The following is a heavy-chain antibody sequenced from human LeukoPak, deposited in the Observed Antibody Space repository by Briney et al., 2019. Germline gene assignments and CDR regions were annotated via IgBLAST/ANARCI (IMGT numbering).Heavy chain of an antibody. CDR2: IHQSGDT. D-gene: IGHD3-22*01. J-gene: IGHJ4*02. Sequence: SETLSLTCTVSGDSITSGGYYWSWIRQSPGKGLEWIAYIHQSGDTYSNPSLGSRVTTSADRSNNQFSLRVSSVTAADTAVYYCAKDRYYDNSGDHYETEHWGQGTLVTVSS. CDR1: GDSITSGGYY. CDR3: AKDRYYDNSGDHYETEH. V-gene: IGHV4-30-2*06.